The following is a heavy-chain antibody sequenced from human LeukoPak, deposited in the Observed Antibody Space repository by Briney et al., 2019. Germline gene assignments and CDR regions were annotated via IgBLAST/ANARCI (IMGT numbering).Heavy chain of an antibody. V-gene: IGHV3-23*01. D-gene: IGHD2-15*01. J-gene: IGHJ4*02. Sequence: PGGSLRLSCAASGFTFSNYAMSWVRQALGKGLEWVSAISGSGDSTYYADSVEGRFTISRDNSKNTLYLQMNSLRAEDTAVYYCARDGGGSDCWGQGTLVTVSS. CDR3: ARDGGGSDC. CDR1: GFTFSNYA. CDR2: ISGSGDST.